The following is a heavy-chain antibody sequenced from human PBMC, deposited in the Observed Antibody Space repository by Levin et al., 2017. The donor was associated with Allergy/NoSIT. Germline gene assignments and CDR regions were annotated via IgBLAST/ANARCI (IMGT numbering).Heavy chain of an antibody. Sequence: GESLKISCAASGFSFSNYAMSWVRQAPGKGLEWVSAISGSGSSTSYADSVKGRFTISRDNSKNTLYLQMNSLRAEETAVYFCAKGCSGGSCYHTLDYWGQGTLVTVSS. CDR1: GFSFSNYA. CDR3: AKGCSGGSCYHTLDY. V-gene: IGHV3-23*01. J-gene: IGHJ4*02. D-gene: IGHD2-15*01. CDR2: ISGSGSST.